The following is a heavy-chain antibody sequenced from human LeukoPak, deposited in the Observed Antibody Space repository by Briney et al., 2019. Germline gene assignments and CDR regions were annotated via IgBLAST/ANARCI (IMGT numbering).Heavy chain of an antibody. Sequence: PGGSLSLVCAPSGFNFSSYSMNLVRQAPGEWLEWVSSISSSSSFRYYADSVKGRFTISRDNAKNSLYLQMNSLRAEDTAVYYCARESSGYFYWGQGTLVTVSS. CDR1: GFNFSSYS. CDR2: ISSSSSFR. V-gene: IGHV3-21*01. CDR3: ARESSGYFY. J-gene: IGHJ4*02. D-gene: IGHD3-22*01.